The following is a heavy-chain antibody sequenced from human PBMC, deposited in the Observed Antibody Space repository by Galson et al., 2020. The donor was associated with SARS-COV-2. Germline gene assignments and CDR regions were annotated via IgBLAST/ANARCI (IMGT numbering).Heavy chain of an antibody. CDR2: ISPGDSDI. Sequence: KIGESLKISCKGSGFTFTTYWIGWVRQMSGKGLEWMGIISPGDSDIRYNPSFEGQVTISADKSVTTAYLQWSRVKASDTAIYYCARGGGGVNRILLYGVDVWGQGTAVTVSS. CDR1: GFTFTTYW. D-gene: IGHD2-15*01. CDR3: ARGGGGVNRILLYGVDV. J-gene: IGHJ6*02. V-gene: IGHV5-51*01.